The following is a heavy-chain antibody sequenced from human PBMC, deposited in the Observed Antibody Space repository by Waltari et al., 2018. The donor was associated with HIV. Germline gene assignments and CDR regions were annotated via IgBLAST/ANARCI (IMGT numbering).Heavy chain of an antibody. CDR1: RFTFRTSW. Sequence: EVQLVESGGPLVQPGGSLRPSCAASRFTFRTSWTPWVSQAPGTGREWFTRINGDVTNTNYTDSVKGRFTISRDNAKKTLSLQMNSLRDEDSAVYYCARGYSSNYRIDYGSQGIVVTVSS. V-gene: IGHV3-74*01. D-gene: IGHD5-18*01. CDR3: ARGYSSNYRIDY. J-gene: IGHJ4*02. CDR2: INGDVTNT.